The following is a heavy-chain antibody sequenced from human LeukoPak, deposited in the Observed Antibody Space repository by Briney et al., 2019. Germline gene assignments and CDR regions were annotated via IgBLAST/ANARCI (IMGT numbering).Heavy chain of an antibody. D-gene: IGHD3-10*01. CDR1: GYSFTTYW. Sequence: GESLKISCETSGYSFTTYWIGWERQMPGTGLEWVGAIYPDDSDTRYSPSFQGQVVISADKSIRTAYLQWNTLKTSDTAMYYCVSRRGASGTINHFDPWGQGTLVTVSS. CDR3: VSRRGASGTINHFDP. CDR2: IYPDDSDT. V-gene: IGHV5-51*01. J-gene: IGHJ5*02.